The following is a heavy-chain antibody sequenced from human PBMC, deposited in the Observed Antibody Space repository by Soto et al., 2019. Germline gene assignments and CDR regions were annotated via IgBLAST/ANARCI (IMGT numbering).Heavy chain of an antibody. D-gene: IGHD6-19*01. J-gene: IGHJ6*02. V-gene: IGHV5-51*01. CDR3: ASTSEGYSSGWSGTPYYYYYGMDV. Sequence: PGESLKISCKGSGYSFTSYWIGWVRQMPGKGLEWMGIIYPGDSDTRYSPSFQGQVTISADKSISTAYLQWSSLKASDTAMYYCASTSEGYSSGWSGTPYYYYYGMDVWGQGTTVTVSS. CDR1: GYSFTSYW. CDR2: IYPGDSDT.